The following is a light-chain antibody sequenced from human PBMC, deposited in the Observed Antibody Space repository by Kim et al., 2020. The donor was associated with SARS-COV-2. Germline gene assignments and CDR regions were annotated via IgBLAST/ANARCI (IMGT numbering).Light chain of an antibody. CDR2: DVS. J-gene: IGLJ1*01. CDR1: SRAVGGYNY. CDR3: CSYAGSYTYV. Sequence: GPSVTISCTGTSRAVGGYNYVSCYQQHPGKAPKLMIYDVSKRPSGVPDRFSGSKSGNTASLTISGLQAEDEADYYCCSYAGSYTYVFGTGTKVTVL. V-gene: IGLV2-11*01.